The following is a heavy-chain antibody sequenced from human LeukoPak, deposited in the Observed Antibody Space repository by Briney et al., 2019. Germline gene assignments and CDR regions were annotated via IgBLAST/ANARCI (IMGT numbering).Heavy chain of an antibody. J-gene: IGHJ6*03. CDR1: GYTFTSYG. D-gene: IGHD2-2*01. CDR2: ISAYNGNT. Sequence: SVKVSCKASGYTFTSYGISWVRQAPGQGLEWMGWISAYNGNTNYAQKLQGRVTMTTDTSTSTAYMELRSLRSDDTAVYYCARARGDIVVRTRDYYMDVWGKGTTVTVSS. V-gene: IGHV1-18*01. CDR3: ARARGDIVVRTRDYYMDV.